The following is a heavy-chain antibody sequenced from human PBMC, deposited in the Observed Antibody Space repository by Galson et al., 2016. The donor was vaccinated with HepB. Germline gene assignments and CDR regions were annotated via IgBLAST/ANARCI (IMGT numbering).Heavy chain of an antibody. CDR2: IKSTTEGGTR. D-gene: IGHD5-12*01. J-gene: IGHJ4*02. V-gene: IGHV3-15*01. CDR1: GVTLSKAW. CDR3: TTEQFGRESGNDFWEVPFEY. Sequence: SLRLSCAASGVTLSKAWMTWVRQAPGKGLEWVGRIKSTTEGGTRDYAAPVKGRCSVPRDDSNNTLFLQRNSLKTEDPAVYYCTTEQFGRESGNDFWEVPFEYWGQGTLVTVSS.